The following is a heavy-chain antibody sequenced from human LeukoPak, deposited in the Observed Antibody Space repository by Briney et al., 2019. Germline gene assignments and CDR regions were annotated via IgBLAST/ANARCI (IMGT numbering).Heavy chain of an antibody. V-gene: IGHV4-39*07. CDR2: IYSSGST. CDR1: GVSISSTNSY. J-gene: IGHJ4*02. D-gene: IGHD1-26*01. CDR3: AKKRGGATTGFDY. Sequence: SETLSLACTVSGVSISSTNSYWGWIRQSPRTGLEWIGNIYSSGSTYYNPSLKSRVTISIDTSENQFSLKLTSVTAADTAVYYWAKKRGGATTGFDYGAKGPLATV.